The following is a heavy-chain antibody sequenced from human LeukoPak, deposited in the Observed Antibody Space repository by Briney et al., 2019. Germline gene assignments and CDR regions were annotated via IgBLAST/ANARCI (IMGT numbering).Heavy chain of an antibody. V-gene: IGHV3-7*04. Sequence: GGSLRLSCAASAFTFNNYWMSWVRQAPGKGLDWVANIKQDGSEKYYVDSVKGRFTISRDNAKTSLYLQMNSLRAEDTAVYYCARSYCGGDCHSPAYWGQGTLVTVSS. CDR2: IKQDGSEK. CDR1: AFTFNNYW. J-gene: IGHJ4*02. D-gene: IGHD2-21*02. CDR3: ARSYCGGDCHSPAY.